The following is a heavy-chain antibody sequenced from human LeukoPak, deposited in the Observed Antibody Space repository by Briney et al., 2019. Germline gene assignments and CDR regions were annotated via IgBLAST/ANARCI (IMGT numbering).Heavy chain of an antibody. J-gene: IGHJ5*02. CDR1: GYTFTSYG. D-gene: IGHD3-9*01. V-gene: IGHV1-18*01. Sequence: GASVKVSCKASGYTFTSYGISWVRQALGQGLEWMGWISAYNGNTNYAQKLQGRVTMTTDTSTSTAYMELRSLRSDDTAVYYCAREDDFDWLLSLTSWGQGTLVTVSS. CDR3: AREDDFDWLLSLTS. CDR2: ISAYNGNT.